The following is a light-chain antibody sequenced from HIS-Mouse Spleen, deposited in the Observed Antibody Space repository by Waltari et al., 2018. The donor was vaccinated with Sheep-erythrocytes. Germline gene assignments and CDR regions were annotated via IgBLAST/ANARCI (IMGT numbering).Light chain of an antibody. Sequence: QSALTQPPSASGSPGQSVTISCTGTSSDGGGYNYVSWYQQHPGKAPKLMIYEVSKWPSGVPDRFSGSKSGNTASLTVSGLQAEDEADYYCSSYAGSNNWVFGGGTKLTVL. CDR3: SSYAGSNNWV. CDR2: EVS. CDR1: SSDGGGYNY. J-gene: IGLJ3*02. V-gene: IGLV2-8*01.